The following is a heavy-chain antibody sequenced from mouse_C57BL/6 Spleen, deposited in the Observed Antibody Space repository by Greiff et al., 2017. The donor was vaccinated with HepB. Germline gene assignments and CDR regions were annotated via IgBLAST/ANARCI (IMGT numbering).Heavy chain of an antibody. Sequence: EVQGVESGGGLVKPGGSLKLSCAASGFTFSSYAMSWVRQTPEKRLEWVATISDGGSYTYYPDNVKGRFTISRDNAKNNLYLQMSHLKSEDTAMYYCAREGDGNSYFDYWGQGTTLTVSS. CDR2: ISDGGSYT. D-gene: IGHD2-1*01. CDR1: GFTFSSYA. J-gene: IGHJ2*01. V-gene: IGHV5-4*01. CDR3: AREGDGNSYFDY.